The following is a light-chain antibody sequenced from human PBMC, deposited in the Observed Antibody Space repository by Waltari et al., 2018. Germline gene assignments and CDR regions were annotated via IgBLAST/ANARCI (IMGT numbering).Light chain of an antibody. CDR3: QQYGPSPPYT. CDR1: QHGRTTY. CDR2: GAS. V-gene: IGKV3-20*01. Sequence: EIVLTQSPGTLSLSPGERATLSCRASQHGRTTYLAWYQQKPGQAPRLLIYGASDRATGIPDRFTGTGAARDFTLTISRLEPEDFAVYYCQQYGPSPPYTFGQGTKLEIK. J-gene: IGKJ2*01.